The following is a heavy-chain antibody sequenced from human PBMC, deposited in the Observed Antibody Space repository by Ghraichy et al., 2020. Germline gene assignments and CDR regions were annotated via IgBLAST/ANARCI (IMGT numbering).Heavy chain of an antibody. D-gene: IGHD2/OR15-2a*01. Sequence: GGSLRLSCVASGFTFSGFAMHWVRRAPGKGLEWVSTIGRSGAETNYAVSVKGRFTVSRDNSKNTLSLQMNNLRGEDTAIYYCAKTKDFYARSYYFDHWGQGTHVNVSS. CDR3: AKTKDFYARSYYFDH. CDR2: IGRSGAET. V-gene: IGHV3-23*01. J-gene: IGHJ4*02. CDR1: GFTFSGFA.